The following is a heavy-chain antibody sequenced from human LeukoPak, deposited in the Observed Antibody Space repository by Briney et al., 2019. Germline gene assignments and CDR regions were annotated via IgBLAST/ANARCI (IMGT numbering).Heavy chain of an antibody. CDR1: GYTFTAYY. CDR2: IKPNSGGT. J-gene: IGHJ5*02. Sequence: ASVKVSCKASGYTFTAYYIHWVRQAPGQGLEWMGWIKPNSGGTKFAQKFQGRVTMTRDTSISTAYMDLSRLRSDDTAVSYCARAGHYDFNYFDPWGQGTLVTVSS. D-gene: IGHD4-11*01. V-gene: IGHV1-2*02. CDR3: ARAGHYDFNYFDP.